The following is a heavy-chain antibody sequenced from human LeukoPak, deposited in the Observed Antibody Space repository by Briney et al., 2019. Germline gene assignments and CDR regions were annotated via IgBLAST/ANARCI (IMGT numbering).Heavy chain of an antibody. CDR3: ARHGGGYSFDY. CDR1: GGSIRSYY. D-gene: IGHD5-24*01. V-gene: IGHV4-59*08. CDR2: IYNSGST. J-gene: IGHJ4*02. Sequence: SDTLSLTCSVSGGSIRSYYWSWIRQPPGKALEWIGYIYNSGSTNYNPSLKSRVTISVDTSKNQFSLKLSSVTAADTAVYYWARHGGGYSFDYWGQGTLVTVSS.